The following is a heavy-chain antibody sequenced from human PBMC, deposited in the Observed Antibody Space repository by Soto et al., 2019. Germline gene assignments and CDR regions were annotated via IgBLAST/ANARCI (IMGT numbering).Heavy chain of an antibody. V-gene: IGHV1-3*01. D-gene: IGHD2-2*01. J-gene: IGHJ5*02. Sequence: QVQLVQSGADVKKPGASVKISCKASGYNFTQYRIHWVRQAPGQRLEWMGLITAGDAKTEYSQKFQGRVTISRDISATTVYLDLDSLRSEDTAVYYCARDLYSSSWFWFDPWGRGTQVIVSS. CDR1: GYNFTQYR. CDR2: ITAGDAKT. CDR3: ARDLYSSSWFWFDP.